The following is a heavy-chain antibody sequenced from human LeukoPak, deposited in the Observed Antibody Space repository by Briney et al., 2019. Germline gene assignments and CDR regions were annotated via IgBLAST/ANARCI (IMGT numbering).Heavy chain of an antibody. V-gene: IGHV3-66*01. Sequence: GGSLRLSCAVSGFAFSSYAMSWVRQAPGKGLEWVSVIYSGGSTYYADSVKGRFTISRDNSKNTLYLQMNSLRAEDTAVYYCASGLSSSWYSWFDPWGQGTLVTVSS. CDR1: GFAFSSYA. CDR3: ASGLSSSWYSWFDP. J-gene: IGHJ5*02. D-gene: IGHD6-13*01. CDR2: IYSGGST.